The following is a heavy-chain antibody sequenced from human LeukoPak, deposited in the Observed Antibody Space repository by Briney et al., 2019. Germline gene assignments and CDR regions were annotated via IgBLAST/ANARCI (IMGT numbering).Heavy chain of an antibody. V-gene: IGHV4-31*03. J-gene: IGHJ4*02. CDR1: GGSISSGVYY. CDR3: ARGPARHLEY. CDR2: IYYSGST. Sequence: SETLSLTCTVSGGSISSGVYYWSWIRQHPGKGLEWIGHIYYSGSTNHNPSLKSRVIMSVDTPKNQFSLKLTSVTAADTAVYYCARGPARHLEYWGQGTLVTVSS.